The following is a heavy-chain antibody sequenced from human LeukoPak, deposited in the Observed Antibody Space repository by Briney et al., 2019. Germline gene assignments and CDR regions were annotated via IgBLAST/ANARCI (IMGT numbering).Heavy chain of an antibody. V-gene: IGHV1-18*01. CDR3: ARVPSSSWYGWFDP. D-gene: IGHD6-13*01. J-gene: IGHJ5*02. CDR1: GYTFTSYG. CDR2: ISAYNGNT. Sequence: ASVKVSCKASGYTFTSYGISWVRQAPGQGLEWMGWISAYNGNTNYPQKLQGRVTMTTDTSTSTAYMELRSLRSDDTAVYYCARVPSSSWYGWFDPWGQGTLVTVSS.